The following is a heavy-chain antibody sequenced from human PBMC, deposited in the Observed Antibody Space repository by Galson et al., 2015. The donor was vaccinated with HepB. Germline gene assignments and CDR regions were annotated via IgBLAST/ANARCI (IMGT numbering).Heavy chain of an antibody. CDR1: GFTFSSFD. CDR2: ISYSGGRR. Sequence: SLRLSCAASGFTFSSFDMSWVRQAPGKGLECVSSISYSGGRRHYADPGKGRFTLFRGKYKKNLFLQMNSLRAEDTALYYCAKMGYSNFENNYFDPWGQGTLVTVSS. J-gene: IGHJ5*02. V-gene: IGHV3-23*01. CDR3: AKMGYSNFENNYFDP. D-gene: IGHD4-11*01.